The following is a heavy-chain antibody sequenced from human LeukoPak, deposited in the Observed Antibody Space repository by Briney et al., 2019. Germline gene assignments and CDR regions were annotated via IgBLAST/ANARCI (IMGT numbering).Heavy chain of an antibody. CDR3: ARGALYGSAPLDY. CDR1: GGSFSAYY. V-gene: IGHV4-34*01. D-gene: IGHD3-10*01. J-gene: IGHJ4*02. CDR2: NNHSGST. Sequence: SETLSLTCAVSGGSFSAYYRSWIRQPPGKGLEWIGENNHSGSTNYNPSLKSRVTITVDTSKNQFSLRLSSVTAADTAVYYCARGALYGSAPLDYWGQGTLVTVSS.